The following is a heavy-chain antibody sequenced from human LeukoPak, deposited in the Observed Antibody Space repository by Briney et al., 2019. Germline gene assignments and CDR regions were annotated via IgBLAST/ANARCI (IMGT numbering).Heavy chain of an antibody. J-gene: IGHJ4*02. Sequence: ASVKVSCKASGYTFTSYDINWVRQAPGQGLEWMGWMNPNSGNTGYAQKFQGRVTMTRNTSISTAYMELSSLRSEDTAVYYCARAIGYCSGGSCGDYWGQGTLVTVSS. CDR1: GYTFTSYD. D-gene: IGHD2-15*01. V-gene: IGHV1-8*01. CDR3: ARAIGYCSGGSCGDY. CDR2: MNPNSGNT.